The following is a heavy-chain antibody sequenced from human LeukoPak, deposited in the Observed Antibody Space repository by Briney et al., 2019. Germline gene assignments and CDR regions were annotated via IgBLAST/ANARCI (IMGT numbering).Heavy chain of an antibody. Sequence: GESLQISSKASGYSFTNYYIGWGRQMPGKGLEWVGIIYPGDSDTRYSPSFQGQVTISADKSTSTAYLQWSSLKAADTAIYYYARRDTGLEFFDYWGQGTLVIVSS. CDR3: ARRDTGLEFFDY. CDR1: GYSFTNYY. V-gene: IGHV5-51*01. CDR2: IYPGDSDT. D-gene: IGHD5-12*01. J-gene: IGHJ4*02.